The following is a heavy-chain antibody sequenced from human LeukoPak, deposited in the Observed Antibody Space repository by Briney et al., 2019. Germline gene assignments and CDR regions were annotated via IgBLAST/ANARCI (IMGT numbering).Heavy chain of an antibody. Sequence: SETLSLTCTVSGGSISSGGYYWSWIRQHPGKGLEWIGYIYYSGSTYYNPSLKSRVTISVDTSKNQFSLKLSSVTAADPAVYYCARARPSYDSSGYYSDWFDPWGQGTLVTVSS. D-gene: IGHD3-22*01. J-gene: IGHJ5*02. V-gene: IGHV4-31*03. CDR3: ARARPSYDSSGYYSDWFDP. CDR1: GGSISSGGYY. CDR2: IYYSGST.